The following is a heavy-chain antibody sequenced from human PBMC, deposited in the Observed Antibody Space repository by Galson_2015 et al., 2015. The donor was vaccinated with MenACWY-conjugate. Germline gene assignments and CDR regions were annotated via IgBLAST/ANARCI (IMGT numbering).Heavy chain of an antibody. V-gene: IGHV5-51*01. J-gene: IGHJ4*02. D-gene: IGHD6-6*01. CDR1: GYTFTSNW. CDR3: ARQGFGSSSLDY. CDR2: NYPGDSDT. Sequence: SGAEVKKPGESLKISCKGSGYTFTSNWIGWVRQMPGKGLEWMGINYPGDSDTRYTPSFQGHVTISDDKSINTAYLQWGSMEASDTSMYYCARQGFGSSSLDYWGQGTLVTVSS.